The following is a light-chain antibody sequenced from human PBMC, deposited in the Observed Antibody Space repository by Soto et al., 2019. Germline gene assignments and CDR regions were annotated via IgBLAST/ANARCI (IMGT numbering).Light chain of an antibody. CDR2: EGS. Sequence: QSVLTQPGSVSGSPGQSITISCTGTSSDVGSYNLVSWYQQHPGKAPKLMIYEGSKRPSGVSNRFSGSKSGNTASLTISGLQAEDEADYYCCSYAGSSTFVFGGGIKVTVL. CDR3: CSYAGSSTFV. CDR1: SSDVGSYNL. J-gene: IGLJ2*01. V-gene: IGLV2-23*03.